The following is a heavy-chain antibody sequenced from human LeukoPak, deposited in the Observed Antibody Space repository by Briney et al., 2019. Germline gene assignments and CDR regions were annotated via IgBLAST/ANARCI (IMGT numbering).Heavy chain of an antibody. CDR3: ARQGAAASFDY. CDR1: GFTFTGSY. J-gene: IGHJ4*02. CDR2: INAYSGGT. D-gene: IGHD6-13*01. Sequence: RASVKVSCKASGFTFTGSYMHWVRQAPGQRLEWMGWINAYSGGTNHAQNFQGRVTMTRDTSISTAYMELTRLRSDDTAVYYCARQGAAASFDYWGQGTPVTVSS. V-gene: IGHV1-2*02.